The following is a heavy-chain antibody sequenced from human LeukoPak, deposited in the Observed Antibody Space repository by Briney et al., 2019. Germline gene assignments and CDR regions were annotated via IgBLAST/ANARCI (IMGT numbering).Heavy chain of an antibody. CDR1: GFTFSSYA. D-gene: IGHD3-3*01. Sequence: GGSLRLSCAASGFTFSSYAMHWVRQAPGKGLEWVAVISYDGSNKYYADSVKGRFTISRDNSKNTLYLQMNSLRAEDTAVYYCAKGLRYYDFWSGYYAAPYYYYGMDVWGQGTTVTVSS. CDR2: ISYDGSNK. CDR3: AKGLRYYDFWSGYYAAPYYYYGMDV. V-gene: IGHV3-30-3*01. J-gene: IGHJ6*02.